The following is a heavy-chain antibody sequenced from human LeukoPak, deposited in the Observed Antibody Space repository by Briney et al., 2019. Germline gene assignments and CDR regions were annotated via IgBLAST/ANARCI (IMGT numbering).Heavy chain of an antibody. J-gene: IGHJ4*02. CDR1: GFTFSRYS. V-gene: IGHV3-21*01. Sequence: GGSLRLSCAASGFTFSRYSMNWVRQAPGKGLEWVSSISSSSSYIYYADSVKGRFTISRDNAKNSLYLQMNSLRAEDTAVYYCARSKLSVAGTGFDYWGQGTLVTVSS. D-gene: IGHD6-19*01. CDR3: ARSKLSVAGTGFDY. CDR2: ISSSSSYI.